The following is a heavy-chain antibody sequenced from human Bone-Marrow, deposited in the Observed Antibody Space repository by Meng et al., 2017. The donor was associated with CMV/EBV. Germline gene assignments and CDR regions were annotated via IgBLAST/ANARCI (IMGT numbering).Heavy chain of an antibody. J-gene: IGHJ5*02. Sequence: SETLSLTCTVSGGSISSSSYYWGWLRQPPGKGREWIGSIYYSGSTYYNPTLKSRVTISVDTSKNQFSLKLSSVTAADTAVYYCARVSWSYKCHWFDPWGQGTLVTVSS. CDR1: GGSISSSSYY. V-gene: IGHV4-39*07. D-gene: IGHD1-26*01. CDR3: ARVSWSYKCHWFDP. CDR2: IYYSGST.